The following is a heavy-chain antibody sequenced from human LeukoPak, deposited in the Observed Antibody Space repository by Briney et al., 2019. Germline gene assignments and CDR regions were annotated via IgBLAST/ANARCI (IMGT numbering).Heavy chain of an antibody. CDR3: ARRPVLPGVWGSSWYTDYFDY. CDR2: IYYSGST. V-gene: IGHV4-59*08. D-gene: IGHD6-13*01. J-gene: IGHJ4*02. Sequence: SETLSLTCTVSGGSISSYYWSWIRQPPGKGLEWIGYIYYSGSTNYNPSLKSRVTISVDTSKNQFSLKLSSVTAADTAVYYCARRPVLPGVWGSSWYTDYFDYWGQGTLVTVSS. CDR1: GGSISSYY.